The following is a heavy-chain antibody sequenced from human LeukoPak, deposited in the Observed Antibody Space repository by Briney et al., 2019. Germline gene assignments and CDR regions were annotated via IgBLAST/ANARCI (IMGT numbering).Heavy chain of an antibody. J-gene: IGHJ4*02. CDR3: AKLRRPGWQQPLDY. D-gene: IGHD6-13*01. CDR1: GFTFSSYA. Sequence: GSLRLSCAASGFTFSSYAMSWVRQAPGKGLEWVSAISGSGGSTYYADSVKGRFTISRDNSKNTLYLQMNSLRAEDTAVYYCAKLRRPGWQQPLDYWGQGTLVTVSS. CDR2: ISGSGGST. V-gene: IGHV3-23*01.